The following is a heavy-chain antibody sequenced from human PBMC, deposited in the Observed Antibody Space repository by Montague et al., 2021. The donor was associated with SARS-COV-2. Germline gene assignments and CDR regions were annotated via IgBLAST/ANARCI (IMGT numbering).Heavy chain of an antibody. V-gene: IGHV4-59*02. CDR2: VYYSRSS. CDR3: VRDPAPSGSGTFYDY. J-gene: IGHJ4*02. CDR1: GDSVSHDF. D-gene: IGHD1-26*01. Sequence: SETLSLTCTVSGDSVSHDFWTWIRQPPGKGLEWIGYVYYSRSSSYNPSLRGRVSIAVDTSKNRFSLRLSTVTAADTVIYYCVRDPAPSGSGTFYDYWGQGTLVAVSS.